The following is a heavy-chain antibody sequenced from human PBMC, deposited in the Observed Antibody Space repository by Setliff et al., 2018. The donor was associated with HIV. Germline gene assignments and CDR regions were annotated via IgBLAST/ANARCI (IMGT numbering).Heavy chain of an antibody. J-gene: IGHJ3*02. CDR2: IKQDGSEK. CDR3: AGAIAAAGIAFDI. CDR1: GFTFSSYW. D-gene: IGHD6-13*01. V-gene: IGHV3-7*04. Sequence: GSLRLSCAAPGFTFSSYWMSWVRQAPGKGLEWVANIKQDGSEKYYVDSVKGRFTISRDNAKNSLYLQMNSLRAEDTAVYYCAGAIAAAGIAFDIWGQGTMVTVSS.